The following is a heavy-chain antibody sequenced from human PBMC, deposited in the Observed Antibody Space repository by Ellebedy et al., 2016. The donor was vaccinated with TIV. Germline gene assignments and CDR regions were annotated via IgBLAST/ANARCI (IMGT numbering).Heavy chain of an antibody. CDR2: IYHSGST. CDR3: ARCYYDSSGYYYQVGVDAFDI. CDR1: GYSISSGYY. J-gene: IGHJ3*02. V-gene: IGHV4-38-2*02. Sequence: MPSETLSLTCTVSGYSISSGYYWGWIRQPPGKGLEWIGSIYHSGSTYYNPSLKSRFTISVDTSKNQFSLKLSPVTAADTAVYYCARCYYDSSGYYYQVGVDAFDIWGQGTMVTVSS. D-gene: IGHD3-22*01.